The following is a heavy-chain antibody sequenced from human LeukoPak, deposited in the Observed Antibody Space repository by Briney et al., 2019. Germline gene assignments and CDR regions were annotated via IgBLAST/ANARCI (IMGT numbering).Heavy chain of an antibody. CDR1: GGSISSHY. V-gene: IGHV4-59*11. CDR3: ARDRSVDYDFWSGSPPGWFDP. Sequence: SETLSLTCTVSGGSISSHYWSWIRQPPGKGLEWIGYIYYSGGTNYNPSLKSRVTISVDTSKNQFSLKLSSVTAADTAVYYCARDRSVDYDFWSGSPPGWFDPWGQGTLVTVSS. CDR2: IYYSGGT. J-gene: IGHJ5*02. D-gene: IGHD3-3*01.